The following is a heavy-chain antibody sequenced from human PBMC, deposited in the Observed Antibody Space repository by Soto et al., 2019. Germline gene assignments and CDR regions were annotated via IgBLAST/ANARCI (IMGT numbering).Heavy chain of an antibody. Sequence: GGSLRLSCVASGFTFNDYWMHWVRQAPGKGLVWVARINGDGSTTTYADSVQGRFTIFRANARNTLYLHLSSLRPEDTALYYCARGYSSGPDSWGQGTLVTVSS. CDR2: INGDGSTT. J-gene: IGHJ4*02. V-gene: IGHV3-74*01. CDR3: ARGYSSGPDS. CDR1: GFTFNDYW. D-gene: IGHD6-19*01.